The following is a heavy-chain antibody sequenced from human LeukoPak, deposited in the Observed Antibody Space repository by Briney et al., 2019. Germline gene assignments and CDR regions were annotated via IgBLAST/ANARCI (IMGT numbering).Heavy chain of an antibody. D-gene: IGHD6-13*01. CDR2: IIPILGIA. Sequence: SVKVSCKASGGTFSSYAISWVRRAPGQGLEWMGRIIPILGIANYAQKFQGRVTITADKSTSTAYMELSSLRSEDTAVYYCARGIAAAGIGYWGQGTLVTVSS. CDR1: GGTFSSYA. J-gene: IGHJ4*02. CDR3: ARGIAAAGIGY. V-gene: IGHV1-69*04.